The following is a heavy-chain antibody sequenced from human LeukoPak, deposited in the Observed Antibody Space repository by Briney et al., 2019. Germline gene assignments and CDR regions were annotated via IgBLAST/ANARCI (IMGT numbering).Heavy chain of an antibody. CDR2: ISFDGSNK. D-gene: IGHD3-22*01. CDR3: AKALLRSGYYYDSSGYSVNLFDY. V-gene: IGHV3-30*18. J-gene: IGHJ4*02. Sequence: GGSLRLSCAASGFTFSSYGMHWVRQAPGKGLEWGAVISFDGSNKYYADSVKGRFTISRDNSKNTLYLQMNSLRAEDTAVYYCAKALLRSGYYYDSSGYSVNLFDYWGQGTLVTVSS. CDR1: GFTFSSYG.